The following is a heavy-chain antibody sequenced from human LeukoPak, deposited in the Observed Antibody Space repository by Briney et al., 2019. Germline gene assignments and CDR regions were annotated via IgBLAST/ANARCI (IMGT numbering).Heavy chain of an antibody. Sequence: GGSLRLSCAASGFTFRNYAMSWVRQAPGKGLEWVSAITGSGGTTWYADSVKGHFTISRDNSKNTLYLQMNSLGAEDTAVYYCTKWGDYDGLTGYHDSDCWGQGTLVTVSS. V-gene: IGHV3-23*01. J-gene: IGHJ1*01. D-gene: IGHD3-9*01. CDR2: ITGSGGTT. CDR1: GFTFRNYA. CDR3: TKWGDYDGLTGYHDSDC.